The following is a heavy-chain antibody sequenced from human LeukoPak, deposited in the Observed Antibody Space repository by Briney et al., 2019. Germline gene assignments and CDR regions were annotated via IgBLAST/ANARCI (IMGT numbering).Heavy chain of an antibody. V-gene: IGHV3-23*01. J-gene: IGHJ4*02. Sequence: GGSPRLSCAASRFTFSSYAMHWVRQAPGKGLEWVSAISGSGGSTYYADSVKGRFTISRDNSKNTLYLQMNSLRAEDTAVYYCASRVRGGWYEGDYFDYWGQGTLVTVSS. CDR1: RFTFSSYA. CDR3: ASRVRGGWYEGDYFDY. CDR2: ISGSGGST. D-gene: IGHD6-19*01.